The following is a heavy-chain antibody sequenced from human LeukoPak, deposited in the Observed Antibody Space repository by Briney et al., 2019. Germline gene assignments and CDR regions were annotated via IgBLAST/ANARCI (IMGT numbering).Heavy chain of an antibody. J-gene: IGHJ4*02. Sequence: VESLKISCKGSGYSFTSYWISWVRQMPGKGLEWMGRIDPSDSYTNYSPSFQGHVTISADKSISTAYLQWSSLKASDTAMYYCARRYYDFWSGYYLDYWGQGTLVTVSS. CDR2: IDPSDSYT. V-gene: IGHV5-10-1*01. CDR3: ARRYYDFWSGYYLDY. D-gene: IGHD3-3*01. CDR1: GYSFTSYW.